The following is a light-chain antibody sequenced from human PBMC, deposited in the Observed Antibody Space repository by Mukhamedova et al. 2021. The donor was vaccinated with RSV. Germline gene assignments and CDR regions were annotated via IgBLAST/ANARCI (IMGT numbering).Light chain of an antibody. V-gene: IGLV3-25*03. CDR3: QSSDTSTSYGGV. Sequence: ERPSGIPERFSGSTSESTVTLTISGVQAEDEADYYCQSSDTSTSYGGVFGGGTKLTVL. J-gene: IGLJ2*01.